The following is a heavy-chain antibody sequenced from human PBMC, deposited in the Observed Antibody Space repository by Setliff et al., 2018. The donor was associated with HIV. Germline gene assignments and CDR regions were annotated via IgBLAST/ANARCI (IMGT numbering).Heavy chain of an antibody. V-gene: IGHV3-23*01. J-gene: IGHJ6*02. D-gene: IGHD2-15*01. CDR2: ISGSAGTT. CDR3: AKTLPTLYPPHDYYFAMDV. Sequence: GGSLRLSCAASGFTFSNYAMSWVRQAPGKGREWVSGISGSAGTTYYADSVKGRFPISRDNSKNTLYLQMNRLRAEDTAVYYCAKTLPTLYPPHDYYFAMDVWGQGTTVTVSS. CDR1: GFTFSNYA.